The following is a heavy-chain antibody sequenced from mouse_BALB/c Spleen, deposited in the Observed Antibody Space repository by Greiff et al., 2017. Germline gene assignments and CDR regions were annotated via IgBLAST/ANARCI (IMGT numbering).Heavy chain of an antibody. CDR1: GYTFTSYW. D-gene: IGHD2-1*01. V-gene: IGHV1-7*01. J-gene: IGHJ4*01. Sequence: QVQLQQSGAELAKPGASVKMSCKASGYTFTSYWMHWVKQRPGQGLEWIGYINPSTGYTEYNQKFKDKATLTADKSSSTAYMQLSSLTSEDSAVYYCARVMTGNVYAMDYWGQGTSVTVSS. CDR2: INPSTGYT. CDR3: ARVMTGNVYAMDY.